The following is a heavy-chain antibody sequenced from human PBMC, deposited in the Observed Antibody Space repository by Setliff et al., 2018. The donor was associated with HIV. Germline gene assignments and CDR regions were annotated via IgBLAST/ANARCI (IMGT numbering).Heavy chain of an antibody. V-gene: IGHV1-69-2*01. CDR2: VDPEDGET. D-gene: IGHD2-15*01. J-gene: IGHJ4*02. CDR1: GYTFTDYY. Sequence: ASLKVSCKASGYTFTDYYMHWVQQAPGKGLEWMGRVDPEDGETIYAEKFQGRVTITADTSTDTAYMELSSLRSEDTAVYYCATDLYCSGGSCYATYYFDYWGQGTLVTV. CDR3: ATDLYCSGGSCYATYYFDY.